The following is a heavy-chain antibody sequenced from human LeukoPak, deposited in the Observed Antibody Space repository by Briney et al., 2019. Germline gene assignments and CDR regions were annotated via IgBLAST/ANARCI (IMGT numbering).Heavy chain of an antibody. V-gene: IGHV3-7*02. CDR1: RFTISSHW. CDR2: IKHDGVEK. Sequence: GGSLRLSCAASRFTISSHWMNWVRQAPGKGLDWVANIKHDGVEKHYVDSVKGRFTISRDGAKNSLFLQMNSLRAEDTAVYYCARGDTVTTANLFDYWGQGTRVTVSS. D-gene: IGHD4-17*01. CDR3: ARGDTVTTANLFDY. J-gene: IGHJ4*02.